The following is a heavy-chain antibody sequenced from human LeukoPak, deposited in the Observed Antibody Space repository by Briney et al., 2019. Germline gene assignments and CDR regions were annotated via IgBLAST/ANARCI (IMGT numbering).Heavy chain of an antibody. D-gene: IGHD4-17*01. J-gene: IGHJ3*02. Sequence: QPGGSLTLSCAASGFTFSNYWMTWVRQAPGRGVEWVTNIKFDGSEKHYAHSVKGRFTISRDNAKNSLSLQINSLRAEDTAVYYCAASRLRAAYDMWGQGTLVTVSS. V-gene: IGHV3-7*01. CDR2: IKFDGSEK. CDR1: GFTFSNYW. CDR3: AASRLRAAYDM.